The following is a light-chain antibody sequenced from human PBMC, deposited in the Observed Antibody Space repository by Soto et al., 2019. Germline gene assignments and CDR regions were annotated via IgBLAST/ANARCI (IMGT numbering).Light chain of an antibody. V-gene: IGLV2-14*01. CDR2: EVY. Sequence: QSVLAQPASVSGSPGQSITISCTVTTSDIGDNKYVSWYQQHPGKAPQLIIYEVYNRPSGVSNRFSVSKSGNTASLTISGLQAEDEADYYCSSYTPTTWVFGGGTKVTLL. CDR3: SSYTPTTWV. CDR1: TSDIGDNKY. J-gene: IGLJ3*02.